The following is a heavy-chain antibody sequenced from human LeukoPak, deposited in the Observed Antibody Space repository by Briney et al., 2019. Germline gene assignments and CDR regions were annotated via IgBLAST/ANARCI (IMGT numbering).Heavy chain of an antibody. Sequence: GASVNVSCKASGYTFTSYYMHWVRQAPGQGLEWMGIINPSGGSTSYAQKFQGRVTMTRDTSTSTVYMELSSLRSEDTAVYYCARDGQWLVPGNWFDPWGQGTLVTVSS. CDR2: INPSGGST. J-gene: IGHJ5*02. V-gene: IGHV1-46*01. CDR1: GYTFTSYY. CDR3: ARDGQWLVPGNWFDP. D-gene: IGHD6-19*01.